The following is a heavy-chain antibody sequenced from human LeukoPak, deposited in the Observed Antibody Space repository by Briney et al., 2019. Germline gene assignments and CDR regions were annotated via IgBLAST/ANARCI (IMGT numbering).Heavy chain of an antibody. Sequence: ASVKVSCKASGYTFTGYYMHWVRQAPGQGLEWMGWINPNSGGTNYAQKFQGRVTMTGDTSISTAYMELSRLRSDDTAVYYCARDGELDSYYYYYYGMDVWGQGTTVTVSS. CDR2: INPNSGGT. CDR3: ARDGELDSYYYYYYGMDV. V-gene: IGHV1-2*02. CDR1: GYTFTGYY. D-gene: IGHD1-7*01. J-gene: IGHJ6*02.